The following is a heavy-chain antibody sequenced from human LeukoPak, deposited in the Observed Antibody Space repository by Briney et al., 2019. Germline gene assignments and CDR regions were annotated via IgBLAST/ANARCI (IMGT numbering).Heavy chain of an antibody. D-gene: IGHD3-16*02. V-gene: IGHV3-21*01. J-gene: IGHJ4*02. Sequence: PGGSLRLSCAASGFTFSSYSMNWVRQAPGKGLEWVSSISSSSSYIYYADSVKGRFTISRDNAKNTLYLQMNSLRAEDTAVYYCARADYDYVWGSYRQYYFDYWGQGTLVTVSS. CDR3: ARADYDYVWGSYRQYYFDY. CDR2: ISSSSSYI. CDR1: GFTFSSYS.